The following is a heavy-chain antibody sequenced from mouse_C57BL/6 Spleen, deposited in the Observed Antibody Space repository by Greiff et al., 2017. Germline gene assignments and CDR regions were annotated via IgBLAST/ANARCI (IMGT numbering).Heavy chain of an antibody. CDR2: ISSGSSTI. Sequence: EVKLQESGGGLVKPGGSLKLSCAASGFTFSDYGMHWVRQAPEKGLEWVAYISSGSSTIYYADPVKGRFPISRDNAKNTLFLQMTSLRSEDTAMYYCARLGYWGQGTTLTVSS. CDR1: GFTFSDYG. J-gene: IGHJ2*01. D-gene: IGHD3-3*01. CDR3: ARLGY. V-gene: IGHV5-17*01.